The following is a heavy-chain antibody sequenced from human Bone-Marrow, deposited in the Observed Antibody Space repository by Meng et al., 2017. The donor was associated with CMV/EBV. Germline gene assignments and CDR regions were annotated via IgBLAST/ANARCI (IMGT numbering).Heavy chain of an antibody. CDR3: ARDPHFGALDH. J-gene: IGHJ4*02. CDR1: GFTFSSYA. Sequence: GESLKISCAASGFTFSSYAMSWVRQAPGKGLEWLANINPDATVRNYLDSVKGRFTISRDNSKNSVYLQMNSLRADDTPVYYCARDPHFGALDHWGQGTLVTVSS. V-gene: IGHV3-7*01. CDR2: INPDATVR. D-gene: IGHD3-10*01.